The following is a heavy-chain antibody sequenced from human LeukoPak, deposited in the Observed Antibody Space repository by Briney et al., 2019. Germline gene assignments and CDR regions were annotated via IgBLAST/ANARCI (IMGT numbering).Heavy chain of an antibody. Sequence: EGSLRLSCVASGLPIADFAMHWVRQAPEKGLEWVSLISGDGVSTFYADSVKGRFSISRDTSKNSLYLEMNSLRTEDAAMYYCAKESGKFDYWGQGTLVAVSS. CDR3: AKESGKFDY. CDR1: GLPIADFA. J-gene: IGHJ4*02. V-gene: IGHV3-43*02. CDR2: ISGDGVST.